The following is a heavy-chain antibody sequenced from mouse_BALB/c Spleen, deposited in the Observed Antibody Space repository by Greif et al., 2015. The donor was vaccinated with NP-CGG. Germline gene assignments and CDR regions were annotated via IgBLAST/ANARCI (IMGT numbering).Heavy chain of an antibody. V-gene: IGHV14-3*02. CDR3: VPYRYDLSWFAY. CDR1: GFNIKDTY. J-gene: IGHJ3*01. D-gene: IGHD2-14*01. CDR2: IDPANGNT. Sequence: VQLQQSGAELVRPGASVKLSCTASGFNIKDTYMHWVKQRPEQGLEWIGRIDPANGNTKYDPKFQGKATITADTSSNTAYLQLSSLTSEDTAVYYCVPYRYDLSWFAYWGQGTLVTVSA.